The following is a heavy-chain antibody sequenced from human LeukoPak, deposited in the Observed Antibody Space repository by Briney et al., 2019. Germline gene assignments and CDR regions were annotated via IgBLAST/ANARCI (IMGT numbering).Heavy chain of an antibody. D-gene: IGHD1-7*01. CDR1: GGSFSGYY. CDR3: ARTDWNYRVDP. V-gene: IGHV4-34*01. CDR2: INHSGST. Sequence: SETLSLTCAVYGGSFSGYYWNWIRQPPGKGLEWIGEINHSGSTNYNPSLKSRVTISVDTSKNQFSLKLSSVTAADTAVYYCARTDWNYRVDPWGQGTLVTVSS. J-gene: IGHJ5*02.